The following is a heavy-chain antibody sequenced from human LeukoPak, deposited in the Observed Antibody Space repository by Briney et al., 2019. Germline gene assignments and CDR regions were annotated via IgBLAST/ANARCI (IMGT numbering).Heavy chain of an antibody. CDR3: AKGGYSNPFDY. CDR2: ISGNGVNT. J-gene: IGHJ4*02. CDR1: GLTFTNYA. Sequence: GGSLRLSCAASGLTFTNYAMAWVRQAPGKGLEWVSTISGNGVNTYYTDSVKGRFTISRDKSKNTLYLQMSSLSAEDTAVYYCAKGGYSNPFDYWGQGTLVTVSS. D-gene: IGHD4-11*01. V-gene: IGHV3-23*01.